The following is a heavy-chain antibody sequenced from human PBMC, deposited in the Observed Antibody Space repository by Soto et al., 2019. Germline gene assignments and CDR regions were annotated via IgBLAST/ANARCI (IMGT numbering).Heavy chain of an antibody. V-gene: IGHV1-2*04. J-gene: IGHJ3*01. CDR1: GYSFTGYY. CDR3: ARDCCGGSYYGRPTDANDAFDV. Sequence: ASVKVSCKASGYSFTGYYMKWVRQAPGQGIEWMGWINPNSGGTNYAQKFQGWVTMTRDTSISTAYMELSRLRSDDTAVYYCARDCCGGSYYGRPTDANDAFDVYGQ. CDR2: INPNSGGT. D-gene: IGHD1-26*01.